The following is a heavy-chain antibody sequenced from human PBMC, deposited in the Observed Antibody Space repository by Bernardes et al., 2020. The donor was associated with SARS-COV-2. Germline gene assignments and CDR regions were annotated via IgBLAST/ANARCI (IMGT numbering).Heavy chain of an antibody. CDR3: ASPPEYGSGSYTLNY. D-gene: IGHD3-10*01. Sequence: VGSLILSCAASGFTFSSYWMHWVRQAPGKGLVWVSRINSDGSSTSYADSVKGRFTISRDNAKNTLYLQMNSLRAEDTAVYYCASPPEYGSGSYTLNYWGQGTLVTGSS. CDR1: GFTFSSYW. J-gene: IGHJ4*02. CDR2: INSDGSST. V-gene: IGHV3-74*01.